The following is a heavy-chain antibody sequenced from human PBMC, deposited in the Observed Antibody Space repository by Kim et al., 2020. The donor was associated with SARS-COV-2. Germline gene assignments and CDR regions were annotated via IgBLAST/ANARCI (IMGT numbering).Heavy chain of an antibody. J-gene: IGHJ6*02. CDR3: ANGISASRDYYQGMDV. V-gene: IGHV3-11*03. D-gene: IGHD1-20*01. Sequence: SVKGRFTISRDNAKNSLYLQMNSLSAEDTAVYFCANGISASRDYYQGMDVWGQGTTVTVSS.